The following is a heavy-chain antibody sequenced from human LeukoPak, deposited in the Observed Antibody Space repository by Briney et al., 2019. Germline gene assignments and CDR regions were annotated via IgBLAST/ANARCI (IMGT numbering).Heavy chain of an antibody. Sequence: QPGGSLRLSCAASGFTFDDYAMHWVRQAPGKGLEWVSGISGSGDSTYYADSVKGRFTISRDNSKNTLYLQMNSLRAEDTAVYCCAKDPPPRYYSPLSAPSDYFDYWGQGTLVTVSS. CDR3: AKDPPPRYYSPLSAPSDYFDY. CDR1: GFTFDDYA. D-gene: IGHD2-15*01. V-gene: IGHV3-23*01. CDR2: ISGSGDST. J-gene: IGHJ4*02.